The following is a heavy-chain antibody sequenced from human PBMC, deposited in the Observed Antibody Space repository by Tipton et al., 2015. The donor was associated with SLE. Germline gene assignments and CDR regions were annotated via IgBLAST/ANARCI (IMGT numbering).Heavy chain of an antibody. CDR3: ARGESSGYYVDY. CDR2: IYTDGSRT. CDR1: GFIFSAYG. D-gene: IGHD3-22*01. J-gene: IGHJ4*01. V-gene: IGHV3-74*01. Sequence: SGFIFSAYGMHWVRQAPGKGLVWVSRIYTDGSRTHYADSVRGRFTISRDNAKNTLYLQMNSLRAEDTAAYYCARGESSGYYVDYWGHGTLVTVSS.